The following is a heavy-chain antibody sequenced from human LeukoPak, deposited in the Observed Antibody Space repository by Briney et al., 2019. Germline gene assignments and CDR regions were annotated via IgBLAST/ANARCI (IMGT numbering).Heavy chain of an antibody. CDR1: GFTLGSHA. CDR3: GKTTVGYSSGQKPAWPVDF. V-gene: IGHV3-23*01. D-gene: IGHD5-18*01. J-gene: IGHJ4*02. CDR2: IFGSGGSP. Sequence: PGGSLRLSCEASGFTLGSHAMYWVRQAPGKGLEWVAGIFGSGGSPHYADSVKGRFTISRDNPRNTVYLQINSLRDDDTAVYYCGKTTVGYSSGQKPAWPVDFWGQGTLVTVSS.